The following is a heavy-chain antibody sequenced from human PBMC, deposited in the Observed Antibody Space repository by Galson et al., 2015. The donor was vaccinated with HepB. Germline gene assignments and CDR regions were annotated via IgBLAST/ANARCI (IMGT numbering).Heavy chain of an antibody. CDR3: ARGDGSGYDHFDY. D-gene: IGHD5-12*01. J-gene: IGHJ4*02. CDR2: IWYDGSKK. CDR1: GFSFSSYG. V-gene: IGHV3-33*01. Sequence: SLRLSCAASGFSFSSYGMHWVRQAPGMGLEWVAVIWYDGSKKYYADSVKGRFTISRDNAKNTLYLQMNSLRAEDTAIYNCARGDGSGYDHFDYWGQGTLVTVSS.